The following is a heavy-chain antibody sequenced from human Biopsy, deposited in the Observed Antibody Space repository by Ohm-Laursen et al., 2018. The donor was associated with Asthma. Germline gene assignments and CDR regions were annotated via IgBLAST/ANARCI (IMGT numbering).Heavy chain of an antibody. CDR2: ISKDASTQ. CDR3: AKDVVWFRELGGMDV. CDR1: GFSFSNFA. J-gene: IGHJ6*02. V-gene: IGHV3-30*15. Sequence: SLRLSCTAFGFSFSNFAIHWVRQAPGKGLEWVGVISKDASTQDYADSVRGRFTISRDNSKNTLYLQMSSLRAGDTAVYYCAKDVVWFRELGGMDVWGQGTTVTVSS. D-gene: IGHD3-10*01.